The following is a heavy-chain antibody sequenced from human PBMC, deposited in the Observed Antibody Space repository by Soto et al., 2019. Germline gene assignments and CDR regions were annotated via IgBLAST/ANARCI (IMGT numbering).Heavy chain of an antibody. CDR1: GFPFISYG. Sequence: GGPLRLSCSASGFPFISYGMHWVRPAPGKGLEWVAVISYDGSSKYYADSVKGRFTISRDNSKNTLYLQMNSLRAEDTAVHYCAKDDQLLSRYYYYGMDVWGQGTTVTVSS. J-gene: IGHJ6*02. CDR2: ISYDGSSK. CDR3: AKDDQLLSRYYYYGMDV. D-gene: IGHD2-2*01. V-gene: IGHV3-30*18.